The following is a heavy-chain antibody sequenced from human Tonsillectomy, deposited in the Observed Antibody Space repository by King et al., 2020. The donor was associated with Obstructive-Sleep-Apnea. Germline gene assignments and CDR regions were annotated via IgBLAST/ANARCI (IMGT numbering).Heavy chain of an antibody. CDR3: ARDYAPITISLGWFDP. CDR2: IAYDGSNK. J-gene: IGHJ5*02. CDR1: GFTFSSYA. D-gene: IGHD3-9*01. Sequence: VQLVESGGGVVQPGRSLRLSCAASGFTFSSYAMHWVRQAPGKGLEWVAVIAYDGSNKYYADSVKGRFTISRDNSKNTLYLQMKSLRAEDTAGYYCARDYAPITISLGWFDPWGQGTLVTVSS. V-gene: IGHV3-30-3*01.